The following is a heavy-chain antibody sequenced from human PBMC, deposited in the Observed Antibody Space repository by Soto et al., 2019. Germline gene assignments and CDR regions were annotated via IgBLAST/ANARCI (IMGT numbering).Heavy chain of an antibody. D-gene: IGHD3-10*01. Sequence: PSETLSLTCTVXGGSISSGGYYWSWIRQHPGKGLEWIGYIYYSGSTYYNPSLKSRVTISVDTSKNQFSLKLSSVTAADTAVYYCARDRTYYGSGSYYTAYYGMDVWGQGTPVNVSP. V-gene: IGHV4-31*03. CDR3: ARDRTYYGSGSYYTAYYGMDV. CDR1: GGSISSGGYY. J-gene: IGHJ6*01. CDR2: IYYSGST.